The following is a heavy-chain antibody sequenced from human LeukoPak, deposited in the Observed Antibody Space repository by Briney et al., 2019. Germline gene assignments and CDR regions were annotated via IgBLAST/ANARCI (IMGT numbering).Heavy chain of an antibody. CDR1: GFTFSTHN. Sequence: QPGGSLRLSCAASGFTFSTHNMNWIRQAPGKGLEWVSAISGSGGSTYYSDSVKGRFTISRDNSKNTLYLRMNSLRAEDAAVYYCAKDPRYYYDSSGYADYWGQGTLVTVSS. CDR3: AKDPRYYYDSSGYADY. D-gene: IGHD3-22*01. V-gene: IGHV3-23*01. CDR2: ISGSGGST. J-gene: IGHJ4*02.